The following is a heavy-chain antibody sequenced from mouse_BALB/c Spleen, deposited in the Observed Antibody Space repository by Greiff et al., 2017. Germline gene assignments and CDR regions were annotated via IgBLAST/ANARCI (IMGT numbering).Heavy chain of an antibody. CDR3: ARDASTLLRYFDY. CDR1: GFTFSSYG. D-gene: IGHD1-1*01. Sequence: EVHLVESGGGLVQPGGSLKLSCAASGFTFSSYGMSWVRQTPDKRLELVATINSNGGSTYYPDSVKGRFTISRDNAKNTLYLQMSSLKSEDTAMYYCARDASTLLRYFDYWGQGTTLTVSS. CDR2: INSNGGST. V-gene: IGHV5-6-3*01. J-gene: IGHJ2*01.